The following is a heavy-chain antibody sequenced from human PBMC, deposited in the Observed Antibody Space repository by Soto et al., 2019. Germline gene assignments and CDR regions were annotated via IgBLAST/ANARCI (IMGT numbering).Heavy chain of an antibody. CDR3: AKDNSPYSGYNCFDY. D-gene: IGHD5-12*01. Sequence: EVRLLESGGGLIQPGGSLRLSCAAAGFTFSSYVMSWVCQAPGTGLEWVSGISGSGTNTYYAHSVKGRSTISRDNSKSTLYLQMTSLRAEDTAEYYCAKDNSPYSGYNCFDYWGEGTIVTVSS. CDR2: ISGSGTNT. CDR1: GFTFSSYV. V-gene: IGHV3-23*01. J-gene: IGHJ4*02.